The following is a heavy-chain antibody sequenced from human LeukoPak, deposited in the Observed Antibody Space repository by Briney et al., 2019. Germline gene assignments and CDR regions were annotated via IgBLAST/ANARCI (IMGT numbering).Heavy chain of an antibody. D-gene: IGHD3-22*01. Sequence: PGKSLRLSCAASGFTFTILPLHWVRQAPGKGLEWVAVSSTHGSDEYYADSVKGRFTVFSDNSKKTVYLQMDSLRAEDTAVYHCAMDYYDSNGYSRGWDYWGQGTLVTVSS. V-gene: IGHV3-30*04. CDR1: GFTFTILP. J-gene: IGHJ4*02. CDR2: SSTHGSDE. CDR3: AMDYYDSNGYSRGWDY.